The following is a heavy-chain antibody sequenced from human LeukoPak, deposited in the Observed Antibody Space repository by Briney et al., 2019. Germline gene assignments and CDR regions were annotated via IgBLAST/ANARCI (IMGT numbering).Heavy chain of an antibody. Sequence: GASVKVSCKASGGTFSSYASSWVRQAPGQGLEWMGGIIPIFGTANYAQKFQGRVTITADESTSTAYMELSSLRSEDTAVYYCARASDYYDSSGYYYGWFDPWGQGTLVTVSS. D-gene: IGHD3-22*01. J-gene: IGHJ5*02. CDR3: ARASDYYDSSGYYYGWFDP. CDR1: GGTFSSYA. CDR2: IIPIFGTA. V-gene: IGHV1-69*13.